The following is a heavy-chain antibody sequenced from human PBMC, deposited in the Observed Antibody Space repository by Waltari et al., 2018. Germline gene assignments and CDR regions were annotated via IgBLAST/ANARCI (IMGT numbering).Heavy chain of an antibody. V-gene: IGHV4-39*01. Sequence: QLQLQESGPGLVKPSETLSLTCTVSGGSISTTTYYWGWIGQPPGKGREWIGSISDSGSTPSNPPLNSRVTMDVDTSKTQFSLKLNSVTAADTAVYYCARQATDTYYYYYMDVWGKGTTVTVSS. D-gene: IGHD2-21*02. CDR3: ARQATDTYYYYYMDV. CDR2: ISDSGST. J-gene: IGHJ6*03. CDR1: GGSISTTTYY.